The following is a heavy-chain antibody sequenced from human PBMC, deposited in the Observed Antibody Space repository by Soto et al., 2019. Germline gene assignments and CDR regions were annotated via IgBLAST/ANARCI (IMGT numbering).Heavy chain of an antibody. CDR1: GGSFSGYY. Sequence: QVQLQQWGAGLLKPSETLSLTCAVYGGSFSGYYWSWIRQPPGKGLVWIGEINHSGSTNYNPSLIRRVTLSVDASKIQLSLKLASVAAADTLVYYCAPPVGGNWLDPLGQGPQVTVS. J-gene: IGHJ5*02. D-gene: IGHD3-16*01. V-gene: IGHV4-34*01. CDR2: INHSGST. CDR3: APPVGGNWLDP.